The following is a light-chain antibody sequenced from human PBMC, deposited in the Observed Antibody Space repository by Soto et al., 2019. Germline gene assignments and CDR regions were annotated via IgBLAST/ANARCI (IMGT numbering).Light chain of an antibody. J-gene: IGKJ5*01. CDR1: QSVSSC. CDR3: QQRSSWPPSIT. V-gene: IGKV3-11*01. CDR2: DAS. Sequence: ETVLTQSPPTLSLSPGERDTLSCRASQSVSSCLAWYQQKPGQAPRLLIYDASNRATGIPARFSGSGSGTDFTLTISSLEPEDFAVYYCQQRSSWPPSITFGQGTRLEIK.